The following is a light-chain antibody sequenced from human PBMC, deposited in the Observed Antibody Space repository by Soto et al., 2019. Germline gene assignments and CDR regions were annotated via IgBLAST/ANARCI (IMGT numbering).Light chain of an antibody. J-gene: IGKJ5*01. V-gene: IGKV4-1*01. CDR3: QQYYSTPIT. Sequence: DIVMTQSPDSLAVSLGERAIINCKSSQTIFYSPNNYNYLAWYQQTPGQPPKLLIYWASTRESGVPDRFRGSGSGTDFTPTIDSLQAEDVAVYYCQQYYSTPITFGQGTRLEIK. CDR1: QTIFYSPNNYNY. CDR2: WAS.